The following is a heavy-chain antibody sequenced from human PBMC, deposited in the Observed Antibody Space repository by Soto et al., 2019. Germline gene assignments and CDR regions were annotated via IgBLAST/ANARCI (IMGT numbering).Heavy chain of an antibody. V-gene: IGHV3-23*01. CDR2: ISGSGGTT. CDR3: AKDLVDVLTYYSAFDY. Sequence: EVQLLESGGGLVQPGGSLRLSCAASGFTFRSYVMGWARQAPGKGLEWVSGISGSGGTTYYADSVRGRFTISRDNSKNTLYLHMKSLRAEDTAVYCCAKDLVDVLTYYSAFDYWGQGTLVTVSS. J-gene: IGHJ4*02. D-gene: IGHD3-9*01. CDR1: GFTFRSYV.